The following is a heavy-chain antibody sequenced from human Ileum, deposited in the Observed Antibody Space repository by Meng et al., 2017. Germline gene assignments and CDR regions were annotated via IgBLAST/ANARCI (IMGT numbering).Heavy chain of an antibody. CDR2: AST. Sequence: QVHLQESVPGLVRPAETLSLICTVSGGSVSSDGFQWGWVRQPPGKGLEWIGYASTNYNPSLKSRVTISLDTSKNQFSLELSSVTAADTAVYYCARDHWGSLDYWGQGILVTVSS. CDR1: GGSVSSDGFQ. J-gene: IGHJ4*02. D-gene: IGHD7-27*01. CDR3: ARDHWGSLDY. V-gene: IGHV4-61*08.